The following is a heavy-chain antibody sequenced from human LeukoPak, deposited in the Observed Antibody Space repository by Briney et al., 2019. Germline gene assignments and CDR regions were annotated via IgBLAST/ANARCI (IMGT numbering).Heavy chain of an antibody. D-gene: IGHD3-10*01. J-gene: IGHJ4*02. CDR1: GFTFSSYA. CDR3: AKDQFDYGSGSYFDY. CDR2: ISGSGGST. V-gene: IGHV3-23*01. Sequence: GGSLRLSCAASGFTFSSYAMSWVRQAPGKGLEWVSAISGSGGSTYYADSVKGRFTISRDNSKNTLYLQMNSLRAEDTAVYYCAKDQFDYGSGSYFDYWGQGTLVTVSS.